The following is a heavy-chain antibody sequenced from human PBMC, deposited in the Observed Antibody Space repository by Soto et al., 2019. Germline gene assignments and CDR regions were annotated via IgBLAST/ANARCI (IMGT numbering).Heavy chain of an antibody. D-gene: IGHD6-19*01. V-gene: IGHV4-59*12. CDR3: ARGVGGSGPNWFDP. CDR1: GSSIIGYY. J-gene: IGHJ5*02. CDR2: IHYSGSA. Sequence: PSETLSLTCTFSGSSIIGYYWTWIRQSPERGLEWIGYIHYSGSANYNPSPNSRLTMSVDRSKSQFSMKLASVTAADTAVYYCARGVGGSGPNWFDPWGQGTLVTVSS.